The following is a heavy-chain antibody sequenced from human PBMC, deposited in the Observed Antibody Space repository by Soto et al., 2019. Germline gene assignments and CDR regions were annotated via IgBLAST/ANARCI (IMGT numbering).Heavy chain of an antibody. CDR3: AFSRFGGDCLGSYSSHYYYGMDV. J-gene: IGHJ6*02. CDR2: IYWDDDK. V-gene: IGHV2-5*02. Sequence: SGPTLVNPTQTLTLTCTFSGFSLSTSGVGVGWIRQPPGKALEWLALIYWDDDKHYSPSLKSRLTVTKDTSKNQVLLTMTSMDPVDTATFFCAFSRFGGDCLGSYSSHYYYGMDVWGQGTTVTVSS. CDR1: GFSLSTSGVG. D-gene: IGHD2-21*02.